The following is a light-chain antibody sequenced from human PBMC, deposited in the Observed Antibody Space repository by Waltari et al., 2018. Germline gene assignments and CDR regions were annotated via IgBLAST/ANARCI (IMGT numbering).Light chain of an antibody. CDR3: SSYTSRSTFVI. CDR1: SSDVGGYNY. V-gene: IGLV2-14*03. Sequence: QSALTQPASVSGSPGQSITISCTVTSSDVGGYNYVSWSQQYPVTAPKPMIYDVTERPSGVSNRFSGSKSGNTASLTISGLQAEDEGDYHCSSYTSRSTFVIFGGGTKLTVL. CDR2: DVT. J-gene: IGLJ2*01.